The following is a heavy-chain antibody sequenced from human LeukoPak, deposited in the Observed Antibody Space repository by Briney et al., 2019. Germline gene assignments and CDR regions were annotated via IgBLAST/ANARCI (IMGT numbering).Heavy chain of an antibody. CDR2: ISGSGGST. V-gene: IGHV3-23*01. Sequence: PGGSLRLSCAASGFTFSSYAMSWVRQAPGKGLEWVSAISGSGGSTYYADSVKGRFTISRDNSKNTLYLQMNSLRAEDTAVYYCATTLEARGLLEWPQGYWGRGTLVTVSS. CDR3: ATTLEARGLLEWPQGY. J-gene: IGHJ4*02. D-gene: IGHD3-3*01. CDR1: GFTFSSYA.